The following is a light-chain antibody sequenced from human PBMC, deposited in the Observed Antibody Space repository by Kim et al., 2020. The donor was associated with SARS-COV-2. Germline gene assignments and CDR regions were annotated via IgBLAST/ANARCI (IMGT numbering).Light chain of an antibody. J-gene: IGKJ4*01. V-gene: IGKV1-9*01. CDR2: AAS. CDR3: QQLNSYPLT. CDR1: QGINSY. Sequence: ASVGDRVTLTCRASQGINSYLAWYQQRPGKAPKVLIYAASTLQSGVPSRFSGSGFGTEFTLTISSLQPEDFATYSCQQLNSYPLTFGGGTKVDIK.